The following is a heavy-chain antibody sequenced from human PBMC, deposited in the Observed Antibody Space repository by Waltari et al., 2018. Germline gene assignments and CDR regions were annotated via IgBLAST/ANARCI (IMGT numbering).Heavy chain of an antibody. V-gene: IGHV3-23*01. CDR3: AKGDVLLWFGELYGMDV. Sequence: EVQLLESGGGLVQPGGSLRLSCAASGFTFSSYAMSWVRQAPGKGLGWVSAISGSGGSTYYADSVKGRFTISRDNSKNTLYLQMNSLRAEDTAVYYCAKGDVLLWFGELYGMDVWGQGTTVTVSS. CDR2: ISGSGGST. D-gene: IGHD3-10*01. J-gene: IGHJ6*02. CDR1: GFTFSSYA.